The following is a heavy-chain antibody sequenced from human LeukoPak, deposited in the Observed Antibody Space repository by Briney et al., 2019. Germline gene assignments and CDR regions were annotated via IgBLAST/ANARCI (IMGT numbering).Heavy chain of an antibody. D-gene: IGHD3-22*01. Sequence: SETLSLTCTVSGGSISSYYWSWIRQPPGKGLEWIGYIYYSGSTNYNPSLKSRVTISVDTSKNQFSLKLSSVTAADTAVYYCARNQYYYDSSGYYVGDAFDIWGQGTMVTVSS. V-gene: IGHV4-59*01. CDR2: IYYSGST. CDR1: GGSISSYY. CDR3: ARNQYYYDSSGYYVGDAFDI. J-gene: IGHJ3*02.